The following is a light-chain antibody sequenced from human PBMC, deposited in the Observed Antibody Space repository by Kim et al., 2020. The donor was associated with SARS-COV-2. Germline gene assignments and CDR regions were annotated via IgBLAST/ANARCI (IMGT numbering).Light chain of an antibody. J-gene: IGLJ2*01. CDR1: SSNIGSNT. V-gene: IGLV1-44*01. CDR2: SNN. Sequence: ELTQPPSASGTPGQRVTISCSGSSSNIGSNTVTWYQQLPGTAPKLLIYSNNQRPSGVPDRFSGSKSGTSASLAISGLQSEDEADYYCAAWDDSLNGSVVFGGGTQLTVL. CDR3: AAWDDSLNGSVV.